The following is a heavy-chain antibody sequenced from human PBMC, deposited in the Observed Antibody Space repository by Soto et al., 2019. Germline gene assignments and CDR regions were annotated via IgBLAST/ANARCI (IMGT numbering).Heavy chain of an antibody. Sequence: PGESLKISCKGSGYSFTSYWIGWVRQMPGKGLEWMGIIYPGDSDTRYSPSFQGQVTISADKSISTAYLQWSSLKASDTAMYYCARGYYDSSGYRNWFDPWGQGNLVTVSS. CDR1: GYSFTSYW. CDR2: IYPGDSDT. D-gene: IGHD3-22*01. J-gene: IGHJ5*02. CDR3: ARGYYDSSGYRNWFDP. V-gene: IGHV5-51*01.